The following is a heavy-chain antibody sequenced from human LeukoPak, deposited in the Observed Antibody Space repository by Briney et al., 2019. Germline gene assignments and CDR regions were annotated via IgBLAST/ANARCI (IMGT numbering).Heavy chain of an antibody. CDR1: GGSISSTNYY. CDR2: MYYSGNT. V-gene: IGHV4-39*07. J-gene: IGHJ4*02. Sequence: SETLSLTCSVSGGSISSTNYYWDWIRQPPGKGPEWIGSMYYSGNTYYTPSLKSRVTISVDTSKNQFSLKLSSVTAADTAVYYCARGRYDFWSGYVDYWGQGTLVTVSS. CDR3: ARGRYDFWSGYVDY. D-gene: IGHD3-3*01.